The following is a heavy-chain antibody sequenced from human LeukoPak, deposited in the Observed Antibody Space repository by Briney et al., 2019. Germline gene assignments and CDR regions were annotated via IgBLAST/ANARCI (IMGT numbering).Heavy chain of an antibody. Sequence: PGGSLRLSCAASGFTFSDYYMSWIRQAPGKGLEWVSYISSSGSTIYYADSVKGRFTISRDNAKNSLYLQMYSLRAEDTAVYYCARIIAAAGPYYYYYMDVWGKGTTVTVSS. CDR1: GFTFSDYY. D-gene: IGHD6-13*01. V-gene: IGHV3-11*04. CDR2: ISSSGSTI. J-gene: IGHJ6*03. CDR3: ARIIAAAGPYYYYYMDV.